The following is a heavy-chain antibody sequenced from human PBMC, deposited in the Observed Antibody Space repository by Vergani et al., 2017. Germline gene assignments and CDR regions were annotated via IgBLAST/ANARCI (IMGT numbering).Heavy chain of an antibody. CDR2: ISWNSGSI. D-gene: IGHD5-18*01. CDR1: GFTFDDYA. CDR3: AKDIRERGYSYGWVPYY. V-gene: IGHV3-9*01. Sequence: EVQLVESGGGLVQPGRSLRLSCAASGFTFDDYAMHWVRQAPGKGLEWVSGISWNSGSIGCADSVKGRFTISRDNAKNFLYLQMNSVRAEDTALYYCAKDIRERGYSYGWVPYYWGQGTLVTVSS. J-gene: IGHJ4*02.